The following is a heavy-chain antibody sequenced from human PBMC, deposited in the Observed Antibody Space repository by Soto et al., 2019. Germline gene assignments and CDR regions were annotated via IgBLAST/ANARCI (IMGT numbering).Heavy chain of an antibody. D-gene: IGHD2-15*01. V-gene: IGHV3-23*01. CDR3: AKWTDTVIEAALAGGAFDI. CDR2: ISASGATT. Sequence: EVQLLESGGNLVQPGGSLRLSCAASGFSFSTYALTWVRQAPGKGLEWVSGISASGATTYYADSVKGRFTISRDNSKNTVFLQMTSLRAEDTVLYYCAKWTDTVIEAALAGGAFDIWGQGTMVTVSS. J-gene: IGHJ3*02. CDR1: GFSFSTYA.